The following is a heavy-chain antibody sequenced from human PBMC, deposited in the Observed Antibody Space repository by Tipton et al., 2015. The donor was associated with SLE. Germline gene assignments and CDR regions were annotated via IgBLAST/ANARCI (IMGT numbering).Heavy chain of an antibody. CDR2: IYNSGNT. J-gene: IGHJ6*03. CDR3: ARVGVYGLGTNYYYYMDV. CDR1: GFTFSNYW. V-gene: IGHV4-59*12. D-gene: IGHD2-8*02. Sequence: LRLSCAASGFTFSNYWMNWVRQAPGKGLEWIGYIYNSGNTHYNPSLKSRVSISVDTSKNQFSLKLSSVTAADAAVYYCARVGVYGLGTNYYYYMDVWGKGTTVTVSS.